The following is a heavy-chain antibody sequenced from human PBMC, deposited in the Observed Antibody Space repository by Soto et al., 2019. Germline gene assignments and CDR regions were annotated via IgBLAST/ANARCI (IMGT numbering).Heavy chain of an antibody. Sequence: SETLSLTCAVYGGSFSGYYWSWIRQPPGKGLEWIGEINHSGSTNYNPSLKSRVTISVDTSKNQFSLKLSSVTAADTAVYYCARGCRIRYFDWLPAPLGSRYYYGMDVWGQGTTVTVSS. V-gene: IGHV4-34*01. J-gene: IGHJ6*02. CDR2: INHSGST. CDR1: GGSFSGYY. CDR3: ARGCRIRYFDWLPAPLGSRYYYGMDV. D-gene: IGHD3-9*01.